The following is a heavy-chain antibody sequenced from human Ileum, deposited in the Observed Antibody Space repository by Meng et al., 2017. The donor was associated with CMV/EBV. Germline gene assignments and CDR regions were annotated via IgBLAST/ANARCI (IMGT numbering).Heavy chain of an antibody. CDR2: ISNYNGDT. CDR3: GRDPSNTGGRNPYFDY. J-gene: IGHJ4*02. Sequence: VQLVQSGGEVKNPGASVKVSCKASGYPFTHHSIMWVRQAPGQGLEWMGWISNYNGDTMYAQKYQGRVTMTTDSSTATAYMELRSLRSDDTAVYFCGRDPSNTGGRNPYFDYWGQGTLVTVSS. D-gene: IGHD1-26*01. CDR1: GYPFTHHS. V-gene: IGHV1-18*01.